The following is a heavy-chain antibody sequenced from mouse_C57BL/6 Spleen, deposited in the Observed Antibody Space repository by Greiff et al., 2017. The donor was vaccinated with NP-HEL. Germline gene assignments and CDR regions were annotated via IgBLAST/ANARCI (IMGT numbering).Heavy chain of an antibody. CDR3: AKQNNEGYFDV. D-gene: IGHD6-1*01. V-gene: IGHV2-9*01. CDR1: GFSLTSYG. J-gene: IGHJ1*03. Sequence: QVQLQQSGPGLVAPSQSLSITCTVSGFSLTSYGVDWVSQPPGKGLEWLGVIWGGGSTNYNSALMYRKVISKDKHKTQIFLKVNRLQTDDTAMYYCAKQNNEGYFDVWGTGTTVTVSA. CDR2: IWGGGST.